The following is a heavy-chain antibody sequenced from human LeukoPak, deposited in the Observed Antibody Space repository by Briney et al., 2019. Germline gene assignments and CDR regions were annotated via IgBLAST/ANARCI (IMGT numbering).Heavy chain of an antibody. CDR3: ARVWDVDTAMVYWYFDL. Sequence: SETLSLTCTVSGGSISSSSYYWGWIRQPPGKGLEWIGNIYFSGSTSYNPSLKSRVSISVDTSKNQFSLKLSSVTAADTAVYYCARVWDVDTAMVYWYFDLWGRGTLVTVSS. D-gene: IGHD5-18*01. J-gene: IGHJ2*01. CDR2: IYFSGST. V-gene: IGHV4-39*01. CDR1: GGSISSSSYY.